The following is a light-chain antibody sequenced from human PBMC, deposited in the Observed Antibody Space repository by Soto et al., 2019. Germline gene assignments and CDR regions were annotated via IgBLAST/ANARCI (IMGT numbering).Light chain of an antibody. CDR3: QHYNSYSEA. V-gene: IGKV1-5*03. CDR1: QTISSW. J-gene: IGKJ1*01. CDR2: KAS. Sequence: DIQMTPSPSTLSGSVGDRVTITSRASQTISSWLARYQQKPGKAPKLLIYKASTLKSGVPSRFSGSGSGTEFTLTISSLQPDDFATYYCQHYNSYSEAFGQGTKVDI.